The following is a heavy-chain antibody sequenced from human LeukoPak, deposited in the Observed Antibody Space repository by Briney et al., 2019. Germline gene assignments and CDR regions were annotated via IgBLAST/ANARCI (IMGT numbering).Heavy chain of an antibody. V-gene: IGHV3-20*04. Sequence: GGSLRLSCAASGFTFDDYGMSWVRQAPGKVLEWVSGINWNGGSTGYADSVKGRFTISRDNAKNSLYLQMNSLRAEDTALYYCAREGSATYYDFWSGPYYYYYYMDVWGKGTTVTVSS. D-gene: IGHD3-3*01. CDR1: GFTFDDYG. J-gene: IGHJ6*03. CDR2: INWNGGST. CDR3: AREGSATYYDFWSGPYYYYYYMDV.